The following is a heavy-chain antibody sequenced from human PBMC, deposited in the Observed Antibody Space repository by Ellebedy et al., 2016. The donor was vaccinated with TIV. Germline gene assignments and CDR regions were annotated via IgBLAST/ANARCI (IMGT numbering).Heavy chain of an antibody. V-gene: IGHV3-7*01. Sequence: GESLKISCAASGFTFSDYWMTWVRQAPGRGMEWVANINEDGTKKHFVDSVRGRFTISSDDAGNSLFLQMNSLGAEDTAVYYCARAIYGASYLWGRGTLVTVSS. J-gene: IGHJ2*01. CDR2: INEDGTKK. CDR1: GFTFSDYW. CDR3: ARAIYGASYL. D-gene: IGHD4-17*01.